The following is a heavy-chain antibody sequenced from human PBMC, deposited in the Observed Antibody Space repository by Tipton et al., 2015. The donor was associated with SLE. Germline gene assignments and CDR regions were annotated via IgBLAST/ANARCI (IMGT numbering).Heavy chain of an antibody. D-gene: IGHD2-21*02. J-gene: IGHJ4*02. CDR1: GYTFTGYY. V-gene: IGHV1-2*02. Sequence: QLVQSGTEVKKPGASVKVSCKASGYTFTGYYMHWVRQAPGQGLEWMGWINPNSGGTNYAQKFQGRVTMTRDTSISTAYMELSRLRSDDTAVYYCARGRWGLVGTDYFDYWGQGTPVTVSS. CDR3: ARGRWGLVGTDYFDY. CDR2: INPNSGGT.